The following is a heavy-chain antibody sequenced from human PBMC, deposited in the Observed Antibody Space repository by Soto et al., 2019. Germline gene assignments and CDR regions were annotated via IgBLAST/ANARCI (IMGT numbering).Heavy chain of an antibody. Sequence: SETLSLTCTVSGVSISSYYWSLIRPPPGKGLEWIGYIYYSGSTNYNPSLKSRVTISVDTSKNQFSLKLSSVTAADTAVYYCARATLDYGDYDYYYYMDVWGKGTTVTVSS. CDR3: ARATLDYGDYDYYYYMDV. D-gene: IGHD4-17*01. CDR1: GVSISSYY. CDR2: IYYSGST. V-gene: IGHV4-59*08. J-gene: IGHJ6*03.